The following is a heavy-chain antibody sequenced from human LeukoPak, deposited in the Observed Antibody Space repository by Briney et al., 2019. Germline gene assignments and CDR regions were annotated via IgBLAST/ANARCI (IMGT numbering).Heavy chain of an antibody. V-gene: IGHV1-46*01. CDR1: GYTFTSYY. Sequence: GASVKVSCKASGYTFTSYYIHWVRQAPGQGLEWMGIINPGGSTSYAQKFQGRVTMTRDTSTSTVYMELSSLRSEDTAVYYCARDREWGPEDYYDGWGQGTLVTVSS. J-gene: IGHJ4*02. CDR3: ARDREWGPEDYYDG. D-gene: IGHD3-22*01. CDR2: INPGGST.